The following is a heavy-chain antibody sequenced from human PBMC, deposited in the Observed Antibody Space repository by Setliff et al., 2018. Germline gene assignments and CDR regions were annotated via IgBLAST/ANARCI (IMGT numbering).Heavy chain of an antibody. J-gene: IGHJ4*02. V-gene: IGHV3-11*01. D-gene: IGHD2-15*01. CDR2: ITSSGDTM. Sequence: GGSLRLSCAASGFTFSDYYMSWIRQAPGKGLEWVSYITSSGDTMNYADSVKGRFTISRDNAKNSLHLQMNSLRAEDTAVYYCAKYTRVVTTTCFDYWGQGTLVTVSS. CDR1: GFTFSDYY. CDR3: AKYTRVVTTTCFDY.